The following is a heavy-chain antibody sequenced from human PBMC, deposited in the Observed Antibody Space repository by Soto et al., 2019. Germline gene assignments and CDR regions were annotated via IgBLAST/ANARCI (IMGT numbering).Heavy chain of an antibody. CDR2: MNPNSGNT. Sequence: ASVKVSCKASGGTFSSYAISWVRQATGQGLEWMGWMNPNSGNTGYAQKFQGRVTMTRNTSISTAYMELSSLRSEDTAVYYCARDSSGYYSVSGMDVWGQGTTVTVSS. V-gene: IGHV1-8*02. J-gene: IGHJ6*02. CDR3: ARDSSGYYSVSGMDV. CDR1: GGTFSSYA. D-gene: IGHD3-22*01.